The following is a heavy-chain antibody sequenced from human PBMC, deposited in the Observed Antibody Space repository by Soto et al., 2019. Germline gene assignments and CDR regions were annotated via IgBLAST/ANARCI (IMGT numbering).Heavy chain of an antibody. CDR2: IGYEGSNK. J-gene: IGHJ4*02. CDR1: GFTFSGYA. V-gene: IGHV3-33*01. CDR3: ARDRKYYFDY. Sequence: QVQLVESGGGVVQPGRSLRLSCEVSGFTFSGYAMHWVRQAPGKGLEWVAVIGYEGSNKYYADSVKGRFTISRDNSKNTLYLQMNSLRAEDTAVYYCARDRKYYFDYWGQGTLVTISS.